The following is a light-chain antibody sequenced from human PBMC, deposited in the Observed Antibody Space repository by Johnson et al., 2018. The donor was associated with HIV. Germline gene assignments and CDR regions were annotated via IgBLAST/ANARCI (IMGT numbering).Light chain of an antibody. Sequence: QSVLTQPPSVSAAPGQNITISCSGNSSNIGNNYISWYQQLPGTAPKILIYDNDQRPLGIPDRFSGSKSDTSATLGITGLQTGDEAAYYCGTWDNSLNTGGVFGAGTKATLL. CDR2: DND. V-gene: IGLV1-51*01. CDR3: GTWDNSLNTGGV. CDR1: SSNIGNNY. J-gene: IGLJ1*01.